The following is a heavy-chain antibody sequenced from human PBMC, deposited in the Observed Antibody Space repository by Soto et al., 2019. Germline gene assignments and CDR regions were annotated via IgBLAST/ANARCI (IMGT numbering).Heavy chain of an antibody. Sequence: GPSVKVSCKASGGTFSSYAISWVRQAPGQGLEWMGGIIPIFGTANYAQKFQGRVTITADESTSTAYMELSSLRSEDTAVYYCARGPKGYSYGYADYWGQGTLVTVSS. V-gene: IGHV1-69*13. J-gene: IGHJ4*02. CDR2: IIPIFGTA. D-gene: IGHD5-18*01. CDR1: GGTFSSYA. CDR3: ARGPKGYSYGYADY.